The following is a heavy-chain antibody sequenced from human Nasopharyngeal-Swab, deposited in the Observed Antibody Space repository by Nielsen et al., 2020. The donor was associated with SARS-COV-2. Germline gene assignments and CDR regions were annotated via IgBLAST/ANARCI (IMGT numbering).Heavy chain of an antibody. J-gene: IGHJ1*01. Sequence: GESLKISCAASGFTFNNYNFNWVRQAPGKGLEWVSSISSSSSYIYYADSVKGRFTISRDNAKNSLYLQMNSLRAEDTAVYYCARDYYDFWSGYYSGYFHLWGQGTLVTVSS. CDR3: ARDYYDFWSGYYSGYFHL. V-gene: IGHV3-21*01. CDR1: GFTFNNYN. D-gene: IGHD3-3*01. CDR2: ISSSSSYI.